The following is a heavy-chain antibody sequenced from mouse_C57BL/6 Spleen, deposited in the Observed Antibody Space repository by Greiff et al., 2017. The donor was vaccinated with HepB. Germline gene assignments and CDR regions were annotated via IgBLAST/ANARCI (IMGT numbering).Heavy chain of an antibody. CDR2: IDPENGDT. CDR3: AMITEWFAY. J-gene: IGHJ3*01. D-gene: IGHD2-4*01. Sequence: VQLQQSGAELVRPGASVKLSCTASGFNIKDDYMHWVKQRPEQGLEWIGWIDPENGDTEYASKFQGKATITADTSSNTAYLQLSSLTSEDTAVYYCAMITEWFAYGGQGTLVTVSA. CDR1: GFNIKDDY. V-gene: IGHV14-4*01.